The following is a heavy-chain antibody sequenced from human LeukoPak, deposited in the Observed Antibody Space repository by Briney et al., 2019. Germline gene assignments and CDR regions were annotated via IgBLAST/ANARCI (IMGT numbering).Heavy chain of an antibody. D-gene: IGHD5-24*01. CDR2: TTVRGENI. Sequence: GGSLRLSCAASRFTFSNYGMHWVRQAPGKGLEWVSGTTVRGENIYYAGSVKGRFTISRDNSKNTLYLQMNSLRAEDTAVYFCVRGYNSFDCWGQGTLVTVSS. CDR1: RFTFSNYG. V-gene: IGHV3-23*01. J-gene: IGHJ4*02. CDR3: VRGYNSFDC.